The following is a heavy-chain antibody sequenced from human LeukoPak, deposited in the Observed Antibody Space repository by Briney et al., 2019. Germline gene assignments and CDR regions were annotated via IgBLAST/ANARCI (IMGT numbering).Heavy chain of an antibody. CDR3: AGIYCGGGTCYLNSPLATNFDY. CDR1: GFTFNSYN. D-gene: IGHD2-15*01. CDR2: ISYDGSNE. J-gene: IGHJ4*02. V-gene: IGHV3-30*03. Sequence: GGSLRLSCAASGFTFNSYNMHWVRQAPGKGLEWVAVISYDGSNEYYADSVKGRFTISRDNSKNTLYLQMNSLRAEDTAVYYCAGIYCGGGTCYLNSPLATNFDYWGQGTLVTVSS.